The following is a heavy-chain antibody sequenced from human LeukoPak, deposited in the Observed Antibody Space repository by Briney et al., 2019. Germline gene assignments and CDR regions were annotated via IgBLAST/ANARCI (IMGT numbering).Heavy chain of an antibody. CDR1: GGSISSYY. V-gene: IGHV4-59*01. CDR3: ARGGYSSGWQFDY. J-gene: IGHJ4*02. Sequence: SETLSLTCTASGGSISSYYWSWIRQPPGKGLEWIGYIYYSGSTNYNPSLKSRVTISVDTSKNQFSLKLSSVTAADTAVYYCARGGYSSGWQFDYWGQGTLVTVSS. CDR2: IYYSGST. D-gene: IGHD6-19*01.